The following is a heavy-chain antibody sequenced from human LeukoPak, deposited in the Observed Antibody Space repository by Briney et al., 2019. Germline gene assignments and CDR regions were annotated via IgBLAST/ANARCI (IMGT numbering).Heavy chain of an antibody. J-gene: IGHJ4*02. D-gene: IGHD1-26*01. CDR1: GFTFNSYS. Sequence: PGGSLRLSCVASGFTFNSYSMAWVRQAPGKGLEWVSSISGSSTYVHSADSVKGRLTIYRDNAKNSLFLQMNSLRAEDAGVYYCVGDRSGSYFGFFDFWGQGALVTVSS. CDR2: ISGSSTYV. CDR3: VGDRSGSYFGFFDF. V-gene: IGHV3-21*06.